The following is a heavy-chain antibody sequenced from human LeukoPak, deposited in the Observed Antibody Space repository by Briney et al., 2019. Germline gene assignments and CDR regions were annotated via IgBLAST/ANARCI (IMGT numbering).Heavy chain of an antibody. J-gene: IGHJ4*02. D-gene: IGHD3-16*01. Sequence: GGSLRLSCAASGFTFDDYAMHWVRQAPGKGLEWVSLISGDGGSTYYADSVKGRFTISRDNAKNSLYLQMNSLRAEDTAVYYCARDRFGLKPSFDYWGQGTLVTVSS. CDR3: ARDRFGLKPSFDY. V-gene: IGHV3-43*02. CDR2: ISGDGGST. CDR1: GFTFDDYA.